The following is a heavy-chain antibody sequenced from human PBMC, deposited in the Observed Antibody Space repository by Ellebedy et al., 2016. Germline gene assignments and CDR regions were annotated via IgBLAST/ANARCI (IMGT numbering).Heavy chain of an antibody. V-gene: IGHV3-7*01. CDR2: IKQDGSEK. J-gene: IGHJ5*02. Sequence: GESLKISXAASGFTFSSYGVHWVRQAPGKGLEWVANIKQDGSEKYYVDSVKGRFTISRDNAKNSLYLQMNSPRAEDTAVYYCARDTRLKYYYDSSGLAFDPWGQGTLVTVSS. CDR1: GFTFSSYG. CDR3: ARDTRLKYYYDSSGLAFDP. D-gene: IGHD3-22*01.